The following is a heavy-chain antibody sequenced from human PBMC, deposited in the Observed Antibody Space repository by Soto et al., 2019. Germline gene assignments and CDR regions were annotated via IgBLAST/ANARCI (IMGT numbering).Heavy chain of an antibody. V-gene: IGHV1-46*03. J-gene: IGHJ4*02. D-gene: IGHD5-12*01. CDR3: ARLATGGYSGYDPSQQFDD. CDR2: INPSGGST. Sequence: ASVKVSCKASGYTFTSYYMHWVRQAPGQGLEWMGIINPSGGSTSYAQKFQGRVTMTRDTSTSTVYMELSSLRSEDTAVYYCARLATGGYSGYDPSQQFDDWGQGTRVTVSS. CDR1: GYTFTSYY.